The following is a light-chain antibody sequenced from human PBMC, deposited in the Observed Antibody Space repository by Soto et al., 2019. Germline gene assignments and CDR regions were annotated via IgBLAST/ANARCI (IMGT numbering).Light chain of an antibody. CDR3: QQSLSMPLT. CDR2: SAS. V-gene: IGKV1-39*01. J-gene: IGKJ5*01. CDR1: QSINNY. Sequence: DIQMTQSPASLSVSVGDRVTITCRASQSINNYLNWYQQKPGQAPKLLIRSASTLQRGVPSRFSGSGSRTEFTLTISNLQSDDFATYYCQQSLSMPLTFGHGTRLE.